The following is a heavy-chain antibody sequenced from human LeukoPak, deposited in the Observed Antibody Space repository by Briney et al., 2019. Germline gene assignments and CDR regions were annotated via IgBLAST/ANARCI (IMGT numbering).Heavy chain of an antibody. CDR2: ITNGGTA. J-gene: IGHJ4*02. V-gene: IGHV3-23*01. D-gene: IGHD3-10*01. CDR3: AKGYFGSGSYYNPYFDY. Sequence: GGSLRLSCVASGFTFKSYAMNWVRQAPGKGQEWVSGITNGGTAHYGDSVKGRFTISRDNSKSSLYLQMNTLSAEDTAVYYCAKGYFGSGSYYNPYFDYWGQGTLVTVSS. CDR1: GFTFKSYA.